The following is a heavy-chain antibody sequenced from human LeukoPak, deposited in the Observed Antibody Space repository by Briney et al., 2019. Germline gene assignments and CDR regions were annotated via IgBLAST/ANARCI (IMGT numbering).Heavy chain of an antibody. CDR3: ARYTAMGPGAFDI. D-gene: IGHD5-18*01. J-gene: IGHJ3*02. CDR1: GGSISSGSYY. Sequence: PSETLSLTCTVSGGSISSGSYYWSWIRQPAGKGLEWIGSIYYSGSTYYNPSLKSRVTISVDTSKNQFSLKLSSVTAADTAVYYCARYTAMGPGAFDIWGQGTMVTVSS. V-gene: IGHV4-39*07. CDR2: IYYSGST.